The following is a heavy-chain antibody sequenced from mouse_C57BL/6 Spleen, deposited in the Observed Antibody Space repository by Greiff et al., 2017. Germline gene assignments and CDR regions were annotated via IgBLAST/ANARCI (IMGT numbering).Heavy chain of an antibody. CDR2: IWSDGST. Sequence: VKLMESGPGLVAPSQSLSITCTVSGFSLTSYGVHWVRQPPGKGLEWLVVIWSDGSTTNNSALKSRLSISKDNSKRQVFLKMNIHKTDDTAMDYWARQSDYLYAMDYWGQGTSVTVSA. J-gene: IGHJ4*01. D-gene: IGHD2-4*01. CDR1: GFSLTSYG. CDR3: ARQSDYLYAMDY. V-gene: IGHV2-6-1*01.